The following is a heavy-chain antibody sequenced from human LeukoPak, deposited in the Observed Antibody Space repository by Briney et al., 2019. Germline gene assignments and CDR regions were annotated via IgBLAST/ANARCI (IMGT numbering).Heavy chain of an antibody. CDR1: GFTFSSYW. CDR2: TNSDGSST. CDR3: ARMVAVAGDYFDY. V-gene: IGHV3-74*01. Sequence: GGSLRLSCAASGFTFSSYWMHWVRQAPGKGLVWVSRTNSDGSSTSYADSVKGRFTISRDNAKNTLYLQMNSLRAEDTAVYYCARMVAVAGDYFDYWGQGTLVTVSS. D-gene: IGHD6-19*01. J-gene: IGHJ4*02.